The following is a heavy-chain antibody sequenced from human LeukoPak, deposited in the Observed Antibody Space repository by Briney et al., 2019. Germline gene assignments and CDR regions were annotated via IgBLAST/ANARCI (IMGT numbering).Heavy chain of an antibody. J-gene: IGHJ4*02. CDR3: ARALTMIVLVPDY. Sequence: ASVKVSCKASGYTFTGYYMHWVRQAPGQGLEWMGWINPNSGGTNYAQKFQGRVTMTRDTSISTAYMELSRLRSDDTAVYYCARALTMIVLVPDYWDQGTLVTVSS. V-gene: IGHV1-2*02. CDR1: GYTFTGYY. D-gene: IGHD3-22*01. CDR2: INPNSGGT.